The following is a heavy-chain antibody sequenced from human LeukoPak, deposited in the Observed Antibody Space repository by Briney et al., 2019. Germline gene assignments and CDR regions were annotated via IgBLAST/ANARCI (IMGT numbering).Heavy chain of an antibody. J-gene: IGHJ5*02. Sequence: GGSLRLSCAASGFTFSSYEMNWVRQAPGKGLEWVSYMSSSGSTIYYADSVKGRFTITRDNAKNSLYLQMKSLRAEDTAVYYCARAGIAAAGTRNWFDPWGQGTLVTVSS. CDR2: MSSSGSTI. CDR3: ARAGIAAAGTRNWFDP. CDR1: GFTFSSYE. V-gene: IGHV3-48*03. D-gene: IGHD6-13*01.